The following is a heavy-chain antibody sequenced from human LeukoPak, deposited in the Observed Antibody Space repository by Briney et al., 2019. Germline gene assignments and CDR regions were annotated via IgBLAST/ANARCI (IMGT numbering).Heavy chain of an antibody. D-gene: IGHD5/OR15-5a*01. CDR2: IWYDGSNK. CDR1: GFTFSNYG. CDR3: ARPAYSVFYQGFDP. Sequence: GGSLRLSCAASGFTFSNYGIHWVRQAPGKGLEWVAFIWYDGSNKYYTDSVKGRFTISRDNSKNTLYLQMNSLRAEDTAVYYCARPAYSVFYQGFDPWGQGTLVTVSS. J-gene: IGHJ5*02. V-gene: IGHV3-30*02.